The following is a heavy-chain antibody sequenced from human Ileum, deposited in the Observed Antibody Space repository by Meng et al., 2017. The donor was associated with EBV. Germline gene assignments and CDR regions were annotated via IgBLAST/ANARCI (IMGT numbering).Heavy chain of an antibody. CDR1: GGSISSSGNY. CDR3: ARRGGYDILTPVGWFDP. J-gene: IGHJ5*02. V-gene: IGHV4-30-4*01. Sequence: VALQESGPGPGRPSETLSLPCAVAGGSISSSGNYWSWIRQPPGKGLEWIGYKYHSGSTYYNPSLKSRVTMSVDTSRNQFSLKLSSVTAADTAVYYCARRGGYDILTPVGWFDPWGQGTLVTVSS. D-gene: IGHD3-9*01. CDR2: KYHSGST.